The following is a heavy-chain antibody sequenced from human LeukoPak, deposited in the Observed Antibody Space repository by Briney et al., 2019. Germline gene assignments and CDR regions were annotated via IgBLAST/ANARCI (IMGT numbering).Heavy chain of an antibody. CDR3: AKESRWEYGSGTYYTLDY. V-gene: IGHV3-48*01. D-gene: IGHD3-10*01. Sequence: PGGSLRLSCAASGFTFSSYSMNWVRQAPGKGLEWVSYISSSSSTIYYADSVKGRFTISRDNSKNTLYLQMNSLRAEDTAVYYCAKESRWEYGSGTYYTLDYWGQGTLVTVSS. CDR1: GFTFSSYS. CDR2: ISSSSSTI. J-gene: IGHJ4*02.